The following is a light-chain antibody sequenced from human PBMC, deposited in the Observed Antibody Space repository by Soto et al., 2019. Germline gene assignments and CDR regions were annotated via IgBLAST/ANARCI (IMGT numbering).Light chain of an antibody. J-gene: IGKJ4*01. CDR1: QSVSSN. CDR3: QQYNKWPLT. Sequence: EIVMTQSPATLSVSPGERATLSCRASQSVSSNLAWYQQKPGQAPRLLIYDASTRAADVPARFSGSGSGTDFTLTISSLQSEDFAFYYCQQYNKWPLTFGRGTKVEIK. CDR2: DAS. V-gene: IGKV3-15*01.